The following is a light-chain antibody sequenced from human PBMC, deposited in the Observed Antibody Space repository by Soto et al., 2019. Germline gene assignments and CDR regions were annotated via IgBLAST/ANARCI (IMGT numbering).Light chain of an antibody. V-gene: IGKV1-39*01. CDR1: QSISSY. Sequence: DIQMTQSPSSLSASVGDRITITCRASQSISSYLNWYQQKPGKAPKVLIYAASSLQSGVPARFSGSGSGTDFTLTISSLQPEDSATYYCQQSYSNTPYTFGQGTKLEIK. CDR2: AAS. J-gene: IGKJ2*01. CDR3: QQSYSNTPYT.